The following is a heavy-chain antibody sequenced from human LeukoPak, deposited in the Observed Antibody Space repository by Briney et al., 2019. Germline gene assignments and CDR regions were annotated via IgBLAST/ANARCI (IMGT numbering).Heavy chain of an antibody. CDR1: GYTFTSYG. V-gene: IGHV1-18*01. CDR2: ISAYNGNT. J-gene: IGHJ4*02. CDR3: QYYYSSGYFSY. Sequence: ASVKVSCKASGYTFTSYGISWVRQAPGQGLEWMGWISAYNGNTNYAQKLQGRVTMTTDTSTSTAYMELRSLRSDDTAVYYCQYYYSSGYFSYWGQGTLVTVSS. D-gene: IGHD3-22*01.